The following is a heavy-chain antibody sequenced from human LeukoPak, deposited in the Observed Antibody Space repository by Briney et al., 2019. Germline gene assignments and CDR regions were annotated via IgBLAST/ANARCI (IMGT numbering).Heavy chain of an antibody. CDR2: IYHSGST. CDR3: ARGIGSSWYRVYFDY. CDR1: GYSISSGYY. Sequence: ASETLSLTCTVSGYSISSGYYWGWIRQPPGKGLEWIGSIYHSGSTYYNPSLKSRVTISVDTSKNQFSLKLSSVTAADTAVYYCARGIGSSWYRVYFDYWGQGTLVTVSS. V-gene: IGHV4-38-2*02. D-gene: IGHD6-13*01. J-gene: IGHJ4*02.